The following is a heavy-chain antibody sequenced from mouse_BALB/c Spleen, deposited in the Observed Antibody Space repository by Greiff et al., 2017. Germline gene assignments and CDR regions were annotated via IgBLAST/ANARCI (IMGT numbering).Heavy chain of an antibody. CDR2: IWAGGST. Sequence: VKLMESGPGLVAPSQSLSITCTVSGFSLTSYGVHWVRQPPGKGLEWLGVIWAGGSTNYNSALMSRLSISKDNSKSQVFLKMNSLQTDDTAMYYCARDEDYGSSNYYAMDYWGQGTSVTVSS. V-gene: IGHV2-9*02. CDR1: GFSLTSYG. CDR3: ARDEDYGSSNYYAMDY. D-gene: IGHD1-1*01. J-gene: IGHJ4*01.